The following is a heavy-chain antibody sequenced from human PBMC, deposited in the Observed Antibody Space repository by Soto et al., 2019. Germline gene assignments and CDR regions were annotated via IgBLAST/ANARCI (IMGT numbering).Heavy chain of an antibody. CDR3: AAPPTHYYYYYGMDV. CDR2: IVVGSGNT. CDR1: GFTFTSSA. Sequence: QMQLVQSGPEVKKPGTSVKVYCKASGFTFTSSAVQWVRQARGQRLEWIGWIVVGSGNTNYAQKFQERVTITRDMSTSTAYMELSSLRSEDTAVYYCAAPPTHYYYYYGMDVWGQGTTVTVSS. V-gene: IGHV1-58*01. D-gene: IGHD4-17*01. J-gene: IGHJ6*02.